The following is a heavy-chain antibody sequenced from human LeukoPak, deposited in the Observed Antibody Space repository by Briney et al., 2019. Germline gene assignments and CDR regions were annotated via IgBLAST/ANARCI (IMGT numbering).Heavy chain of an antibody. CDR2: IWYDGSNK. D-gene: IGHD5-18*01. CDR1: GFTFSSYG. Sequence: GGSLRLSCAASGFTFSSYGMHWVRQAPGKGLXXXXXIWYDGSNKYYADSVKGRFTISRDNSKNTLYLRMNSLRAEDTAVYYCARDGRYSYGTGTFDYWGQGTLVTVSS. V-gene: IGHV3-33*01. CDR3: ARDGRYSYGTGTFDY. J-gene: IGHJ4*02.